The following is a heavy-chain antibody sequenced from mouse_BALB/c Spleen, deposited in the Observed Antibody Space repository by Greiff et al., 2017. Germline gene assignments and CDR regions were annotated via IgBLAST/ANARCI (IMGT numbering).Heavy chain of an antibody. V-gene: IGHV14-4*02. D-gene: IGHD1-1*01. CDR2: IDPENGDT. CDR3: NAGNYGSGYGAMDY. J-gene: IGHJ4*01. Sequence: VQLQQSGAELVRSGASVKLSCTASGFTFNDYYMHWVKQRPEQGLEWIGWIDPENGDTEYAPKFQGKATMTADTSSNTAYLQLSSLTSEDTAVYYGNAGNYGSGYGAMDYWGQGTSVTVSA. CDR1: GFTFNDYY.